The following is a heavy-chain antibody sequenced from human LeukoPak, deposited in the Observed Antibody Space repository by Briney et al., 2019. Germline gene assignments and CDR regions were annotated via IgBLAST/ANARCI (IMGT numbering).Heavy chain of an antibody. V-gene: IGHV3-7*05. CDR1: GFTFSSYW. Sequence: SGGSLRLSCAASGFTFSSYWMTWGRQAPGKGLEWVANIESDGSEKNYVDSVKGRFTISRDNAKNSLYLQMNSLRAEDTAVYYCARGQSGFDFWGQGTLVTVSS. J-gene: IGHJ4*02. D-gene: IGHD3-3*01. CDR3: ARGQSGFDF. CDR2: IESDGSEK.